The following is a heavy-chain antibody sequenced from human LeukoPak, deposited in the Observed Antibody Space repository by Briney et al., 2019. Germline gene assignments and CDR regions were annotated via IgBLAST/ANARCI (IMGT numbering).Heavy chain of an antibody. CDR1: GYTFTNYG. V-gene: IGHV1-2*02. CDR3: AKDAVQLWLRIDY. Sequence: GASVKVSCKASGYTFTNYGISRVRQAPGQGLEWMGWINPYTGGTKYAPKFQGRITMTRDTSISTAYMELSSLTSDDTAVYHCAKDAVQLWLRIDYWAQGTLVTVSS. J-gene: IGHJ4*01. CDR2: INPYTGGT. D-gene: IGHD5-18*01.